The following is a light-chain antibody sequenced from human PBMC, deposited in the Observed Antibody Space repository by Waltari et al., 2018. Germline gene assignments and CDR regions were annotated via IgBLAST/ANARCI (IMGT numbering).Light chain of an antibody. V-gene: IGLV2-23*01. CDR3: CSYVREITWV. CDR1: SSDVGSYNL. J-gene: IGLJ3*02. Sequence: QSALTQPASVSGSPGQSITTSCTGTSSDVGSYNLVSWYQHHPGKAPKLMIYEGTQRPSGVSDLFAGSKSGDTASLTISGLQSEDEADYYCCSYVREITWVFGGGTKLTVL. CDR2: EGT.